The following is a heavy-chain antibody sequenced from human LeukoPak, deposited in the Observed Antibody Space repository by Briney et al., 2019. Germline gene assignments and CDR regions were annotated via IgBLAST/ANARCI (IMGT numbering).Heavy chain of an antibody. CDR2: VYYTGDT. CDR3: ARDEEMGGSKFDP. Sequence: SETLSLTCIVSGGSISSYYWSWIRQPPGKGLEWIGSVYYTGDTYSNPSLTSRITISVDTSKNHFSLRLSSVTAADTAVYYCARDEEMGGSKFDPWGQGTLVTVSS. D-gene: IGHD5-24*01. CDR1: GGSISSYY. V-gene: IGHV4-39*07. J-gene: IGHJ5*02.